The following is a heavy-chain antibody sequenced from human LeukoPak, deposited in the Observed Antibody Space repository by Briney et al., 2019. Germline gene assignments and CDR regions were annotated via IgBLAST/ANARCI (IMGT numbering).Heavy chain of an antibody. CDR2: FDPEDGEA. J-gene: IGHJ3*02. Sequence: ASVKVSCKVSGYALTELSMHWVRQAPGKGLEWMGGFDPEDGEAIYAQEFQGRVTMTEDTSTDTAYMELSSLRSEDTAVYYCATPGVVVAATPRDDAFDIWGQGTMVAVSS. V-gene: IGHV1-24*01. CDR3: ATPGVVVAATPRDDAFDI. D-gene: IGHD2-15*01. CDR1: GYALTELS.